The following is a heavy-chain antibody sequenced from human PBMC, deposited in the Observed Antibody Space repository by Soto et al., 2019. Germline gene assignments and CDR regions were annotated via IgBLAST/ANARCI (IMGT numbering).Heavy chain of an antibody. CDR2: IGSAGDT. V-gene: IGHV3-13*01. Sequence: EVQLVESGGGLVQPGGSLRLSCAASGFTLSGYDIHWVLQATGKGLEWVSGIGSAGDTYYADSVKGRFTISRENAKNSLYLQMNSLRVGDTAVYYCTRKTPTNGMAVWGQGTTVTVSS. CDR1: GFTLSGYD. D-gene: IGHD2-15*01. J-gene: IGHJ6*02. CDR3: TRKTPTNGMAV.